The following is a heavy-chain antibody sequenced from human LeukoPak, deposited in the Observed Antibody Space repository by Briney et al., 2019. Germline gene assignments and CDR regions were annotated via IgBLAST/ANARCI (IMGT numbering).Heavy chain of an antibody. CDR3: ARVVYSSGWYSTYYFDY. V-gene: IGHV1-2*02. Sequence: ASVKVSCKASGYTFIGYYMHWVRQAPGQGLEWMGWINPNSGGTNYAQKFQGRVTMTRDTSNSTAYMELSRLRSDDTAVYYCARVVYSSGWYSTYYFDYWGQGTLVTVSS. D-gene: IGHD6-19*01. J-gene: IGHJ4*02. CDR2: INPNSGGT. CDR1: GYTFIGYY.